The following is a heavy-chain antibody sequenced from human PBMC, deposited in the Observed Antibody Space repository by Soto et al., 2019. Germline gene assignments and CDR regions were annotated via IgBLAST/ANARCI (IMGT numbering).Heavy chain of an antibody. Sequence: EVQLVESGGGLVQPGGSLRLSCAASGFTVSSNYMSWVRQAPGKGLEWVSVIYSGGSTYYADSVKGRFTISRDNSKNTLYLQMNSLRAEDTAVYYCARWTGYCSSTSCYNFDYWGQGTLVTVSS. CDR1: GFTVSSNY. V-gene: IGHV3-66*01. D-gene: IGHD2-2*02. CDR3: ARWTGYCSSTSCYNFDY. CDR2: IYSGGST. J-gene: IGHJ4*02.